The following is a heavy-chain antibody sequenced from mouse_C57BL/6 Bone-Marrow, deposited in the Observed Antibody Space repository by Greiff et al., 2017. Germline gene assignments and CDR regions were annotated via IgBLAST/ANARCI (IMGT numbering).Heavy chain of an antibody. J-gene: IGHJ3*01. CDR1: GFSLTSYG. D-gene: IGHD2-4*01. CDR3: AKHEAVWDYDEAWFAY. Sequence: VKLMESGPGLVAPSQCLSISCNVSGFSLTSYGVDWVSQPPGKGLEWLGVICGGGSTNYNSALMSRLSISKDNSKSQVFLKMNSLQTDDTAMYYCAKHEAVWDYDEAWFAYWGQGTLVTVSA. V-gene: IGHV2-9*01. CDR2: ICGGGST.